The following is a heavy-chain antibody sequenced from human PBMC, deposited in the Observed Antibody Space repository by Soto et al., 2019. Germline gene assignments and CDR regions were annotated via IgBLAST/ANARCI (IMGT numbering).Heavy chain of an antibody. CDR3: VRLVGNSWLDH. J-gene: IGHJ4*02. CDR2: TYYRSQWHY. D-gene: IGHD3-9*01. CDR1: GDSVSSNSAV. V-gene: IGHV6-1*01. Sequence: SQTLSLTCAISGDSVSSNSAVWNWIRQSPSRGLEWLRRTYYRSQWHYEYAVFVQSRISIDPDTSKNQFSLQLNSVTPEDTVVYYCVRLVGNSWLDHWGQGTLVTVSS.